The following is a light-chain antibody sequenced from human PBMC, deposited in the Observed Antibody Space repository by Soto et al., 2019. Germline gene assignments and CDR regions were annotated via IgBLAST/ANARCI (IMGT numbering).Light chain of an antibody. Sequence: QSVLTQPASVSGSPGQSITISCTGTSSDVGGYNYVSLYRQHPGRAPKLMIYDVSNRPSGVSNRFSGSKSGNTASLTISGLQAEDEADYYCSSYTRSSTYVFGTGTKVTVL. CDR3: SSYTRSSTYV. CDR1: SSDVGGYNY. V-gene: IGLV2-14*01. CDR2: DVS. J-gene: IGLJ1*01.